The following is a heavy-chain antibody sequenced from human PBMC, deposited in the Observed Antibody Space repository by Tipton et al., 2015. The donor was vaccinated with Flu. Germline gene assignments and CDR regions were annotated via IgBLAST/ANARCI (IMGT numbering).Heavy chain of an antibody. J-gene: IGHJ4*02. D-gene: IGHD1-26*01. Sequence: SLRLSCAASGFSFSSYAMSWVRQAPGKGLEWVSTIIGSGDSTNNADSVKGRFTISRDNSKNTLYLQMNTLRAEDTAVYYCAKDQVPSYSGSYSPMGFDYWGQGTLVTVSS. CDR1: GFSFSSYA. CDR2: IIGSGDST. CDR3: AKDQVPSYSGSYSPMGFDY. V-gene: IGHV3-23*01.